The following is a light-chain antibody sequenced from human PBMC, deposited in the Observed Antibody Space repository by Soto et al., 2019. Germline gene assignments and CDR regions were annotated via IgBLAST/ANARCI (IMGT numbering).Light chain of an antibody. J-gene: IGKJ5*01. V-gene: IGKV1-17*01. Sequence: DIQMTQSPSSLSASVEDRVIITCRASQSISNHLNWYQQKPGKAPKLLIFAASSLQSGVPSRFSGSGSGTEFTLTISSLQPDDFATYYCQQLHGYPITFGQGTRLEIK. CDR1: QSISNH. CDR2: AAS. CDR3: QQLHGYPIT.